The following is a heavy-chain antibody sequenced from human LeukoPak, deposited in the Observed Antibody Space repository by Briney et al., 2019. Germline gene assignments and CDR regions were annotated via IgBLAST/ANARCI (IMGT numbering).Heavy chain of an antibody. CDR3: AKVIPISIAVAVGAFDI. CDR1: GFTFSSYA. D-gene: IGHD6-19*01. J-gene: IGHJ3*02. Sequence: PGGSLRLSCAASGFTFSSYAMHWVRQAPGKGLEWVSGISWNSGSIGYADSVKGRFTISRDNSKNTLYLQMNSLRAEDTAVYYCAKVIPISIAVAVGAFDIWGQGTMVTVSS. CDR2: ISWNSGSI. V-gene: IGHV3-9*01.